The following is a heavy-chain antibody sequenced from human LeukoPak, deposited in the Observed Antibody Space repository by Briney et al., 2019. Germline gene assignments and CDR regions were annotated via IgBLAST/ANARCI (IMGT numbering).Heavy chain of an antibody. J-gene: IGHJ4*02. CDR1: GFTFSSYS. CDR3: ASGYGSGPLPPFDY. V-gene: IGHV3-21*01. CDR2: ISSSSSYI. Sequence: PGGSLRLSCAASGFTFSSYSMNWVRQAPGKGLEWVSSISSSSSYIYYADSVKGRFTISRDNAKNSLYLQMNSLRAEDTAVYYCASGYGSGPLPPFDYWGQGTLVTVSS. D-gene: IGHD3-10*01.